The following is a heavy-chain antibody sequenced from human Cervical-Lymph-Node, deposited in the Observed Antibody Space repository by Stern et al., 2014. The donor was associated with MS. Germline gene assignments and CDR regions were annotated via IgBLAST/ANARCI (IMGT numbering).Heavy chain of an antibody. V-gene: IGHV4-39*01. CDR2: VYYNGNT. CDR3: ARHGLGVLYPFDSLSKGGAYYFAS. Sequence: QVQLVESGPGLVTPSETLSLTCTVSGGSVSSSTYYWAWIRQSPEKGLEWIGSVYYNGNTFYTPPLKVRFPFSVAGSRTQVSWNLLSVTAADTSVYFCARHGLGVLYPFDSLSKGGAYYFASWGQGAPVVVSS. J-gene: IGHJ4*02. CDR1: GGSVSSSTYY. D-gene: IGHD3-9*01.